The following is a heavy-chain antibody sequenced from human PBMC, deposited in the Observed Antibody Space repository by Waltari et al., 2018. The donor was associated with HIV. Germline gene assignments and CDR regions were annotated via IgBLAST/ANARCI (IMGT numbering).Heavy chain of an antibody. J-gene: IGHJ6*02. Sequence: QVQLVQPGAEVNKPGASVKVSCKASGYSFSTYDIHRMRPATGQGLEGMGWMNPNSGNTGYAQKFQGRVNMTRNSSIRTAYMELSSLRSDDTAVYYCSRGLHCTATSCLLYHGMDVWGQGTAVSVSS. D-gene: IGHD2-2*01. V-gene: IGHV1-8*01. CDR1: GYSFSTYD. CDR3: SRGLHCTATSCLLYHGMDV. CDR2: MNPNSGNT.